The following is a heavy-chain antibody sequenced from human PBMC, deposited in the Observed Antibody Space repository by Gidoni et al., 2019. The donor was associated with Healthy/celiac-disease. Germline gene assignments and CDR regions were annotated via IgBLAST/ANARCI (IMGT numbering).Heavy chain of an antibody. Sequence: EVQLVESGGGLVQPGGSLRLSCAASGFTFSSYWMSWVRQAPGKGLEWVANIKQDGSEKYYVDSVKGRFTISRDNAKNSLYLQMNSLRAEDTAVYYCARVGCSSTSCYRQSEYSSGWCDYWGQGTLVTVSS. CDR1: GFTFSSYW. D-gene: IGHD2-2*01. CDR2: IKQDGSEK. J-gene: IGHJ4*02. V-gene: IGHV3-7*05. CDR3: ARVGCSSTSCYRQSEYSSGWCDY.